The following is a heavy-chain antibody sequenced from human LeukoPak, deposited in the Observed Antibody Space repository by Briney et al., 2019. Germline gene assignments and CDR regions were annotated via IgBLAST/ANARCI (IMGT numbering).Heavy chain of an antibody. CDR2: IYHSGST. V-gene: IGHV4-30-2*01. CDR3: ARDSGSGSYYPDYFDY. Sequence: SQTLSLTCAVSGGSISSGGYSWSWIRQPPGKGLEWIVYIYHSGSTYYNPSLKSRVTISVDRSKNQFSLKLSSVTAADTAVYYCARDSGSGSYYPDYFDYWGQGTLVTVSS. D-gene: IGHD3-10*01. CDR1: GGSISSGGYS. J-gene: IGHJ4*02.